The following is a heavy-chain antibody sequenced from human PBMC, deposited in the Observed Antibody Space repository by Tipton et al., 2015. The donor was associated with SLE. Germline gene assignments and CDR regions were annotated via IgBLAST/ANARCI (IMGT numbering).Heavy chain of an antibody. CDR3: TRGTCGSDCYFLDY. J-gene: IGHJ4*02. V-gene: IGHV3-73*01. CDR1: GLTFSDSA. Sequence: GSLRLSCAVSGLTFSDSAMHWVRQTPGKGLEWVGRIRSEADSYETTYAASVKGRFTLSRDDSKNTAYLQMNSLKIEDSAVYYCTRGTCGSDCYFLDYWGQGTLVTVSS. CDR2: IRSEADSYET. D-gene: IGHD2-21*01.